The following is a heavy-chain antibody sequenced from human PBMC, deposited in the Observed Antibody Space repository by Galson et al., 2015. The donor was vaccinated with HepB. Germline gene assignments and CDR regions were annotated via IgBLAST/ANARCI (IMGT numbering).Heavy chain of an antibody. CDR2: IFSYNGNT. Sequence: CKASGYSFNNYGLTWVRQAPGQGLEWMGWIFSYNGNTNYGQKFQGRVTMTTDTSTNTAYMELRSLRSDDTAVYYCARARYDVSPPDLWGQGSLVTVSS. CDR3: ARARYDVSPPDL. J-gene: IGHJ1*01. D-gene: IGHD3/OR15-3a*01. V-gene: IGHV1-18*01. CDR1: GYSFNNYG.